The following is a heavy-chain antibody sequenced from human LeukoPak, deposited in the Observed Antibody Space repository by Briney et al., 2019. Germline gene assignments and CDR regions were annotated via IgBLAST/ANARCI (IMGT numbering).Heavy chain of an antibody. CDR1: GFTFSSYA. Sequence: GGSLSLSCAASGFTFSSYAMSWVRQAPGKGLEWVSAISGSGGRTYYADSVKGRFTISRHNSKNTLYLQMNSLRAEDTAVYYCAYPGPAFDIWGQGTMVTVSS. CDR3: AYPGPAFDI. J-gene: IGHJ3*02. CDR2: ISGSGGRT. V-gene: IGHV3-23*01.